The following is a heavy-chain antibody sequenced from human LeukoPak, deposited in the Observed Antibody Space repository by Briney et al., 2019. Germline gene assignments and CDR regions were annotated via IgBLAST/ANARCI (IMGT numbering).Heavy chain of an antibody. Sequence: GGSLRLSCAASGFIFSSYWMHWVRQAPGKGLVWVSRINSDGSSTSYADSVKGRFTISRDNAKNTLYLQMNSLRAEDTAVYYCARGRAYYYDSSQANWFDPWGQGTLVTVSS. D-gene: IGHD3-22*01. CDR3: ARGRAYYYDSSQANWFDP. V-gene: IGHV3-74*01. CDR1: GFIFSSYW. CDR2: INSDGSST. J-gene: IGHJ5*02.